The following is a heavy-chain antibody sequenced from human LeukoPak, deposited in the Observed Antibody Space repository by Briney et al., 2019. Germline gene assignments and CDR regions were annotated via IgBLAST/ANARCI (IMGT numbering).Heavy chain of an antibody. CDR3: AKLPIVATIRDAFDI. V-gene: IGHV3-30*18. D-gene: IGHD5-12*01. CDR1: GFTFGSYG. CDR2: ISYDGSNK. J-gene: IGHJ3*02. Sequence: GGSLRLSCAASGFTFGSYGMHWVRQAPGKGLEWVAVISYDGSNKYYADSVKGRFTISRDNSENTLYLQMNSLRAEDTAVYYCAKLPIVATIRDAFDIWGQGTMVTVSS.